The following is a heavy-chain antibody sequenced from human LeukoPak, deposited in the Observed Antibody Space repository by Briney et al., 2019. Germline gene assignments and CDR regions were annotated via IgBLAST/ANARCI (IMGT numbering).Heavy chain of an antibody. CDR1: GYTFTSYG. D-gene: IGHD4-17*01. CDR2: ISGYNGNT. J-gene: IGHJ4*02. Sequence: ASVKVSCKASGYTFTSYGISWVRQAPGQGLEWMGWISGYNGNTNYAQKLQGRVTMTTDTSANIAYMDLRSLRYDDTAVYYCARVLLNYGDLLDYWGQGTLVTVSS. CDR3: ARVLLNYGDLLDY. V-gene: IGHV1-18*01.